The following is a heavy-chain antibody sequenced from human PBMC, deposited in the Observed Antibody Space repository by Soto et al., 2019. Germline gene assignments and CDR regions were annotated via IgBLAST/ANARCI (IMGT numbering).Heavy chain of an antibody. Sequence: QEELVQSGAEVKKPGASVKVSCKASGYTFTSCYMHWVRQAPGQGLEWMGIINPSGGSTSYAQKLQGRVTMTRDTSTSTGYMELSSLRSEDTAVYYCARASPYYDSSGYYGDLYYFDYWGQGTLVTVSS. CDR3: ARASPYYDSSGYYGDLYYFDY. J-gene: IGHJ4*02. V-gene: IGHV1-46*01. CDR1: GYTFTSCY. CDR2: INPSGGST. D-gene: IGHD3-22*01.